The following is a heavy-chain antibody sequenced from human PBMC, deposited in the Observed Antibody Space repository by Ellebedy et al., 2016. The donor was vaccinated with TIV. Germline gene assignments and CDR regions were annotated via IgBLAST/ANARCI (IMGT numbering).Heavy chain of an antibody. CDR2: ISYDGSNK. D-gene: IGHD2-15*01. V-gene: IGHV3-30-3*01. J-gene: IGHJ4*02. CDR3: AREELGYCSGGSCYPLTNPPDY. CDR1: GFTFSIYA. Sequence: PGGSLRLSCAASGFTFSIYAMHWVRQAPGKGLEWVAVISYDGSNKYYADSVKGRFTSSRDNSKNTLYLQMNSLRAEDTAVYYCAREELGYCSGGSCYPLTNPPDYWGQGTLVTVSS.